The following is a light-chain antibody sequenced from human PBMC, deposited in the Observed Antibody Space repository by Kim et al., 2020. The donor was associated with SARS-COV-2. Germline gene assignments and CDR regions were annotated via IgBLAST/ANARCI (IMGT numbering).Light chain of an antibody. CDR3: QTWGTGIRM. CDR1: SGHSSYA. J-gene: IGLJ3*02. Sequence: QPVLTQSPSASASLGASAKLTCTLSSGHSSYAIAWHQQQPEKGPRYLMKLNSDGSHSKGDGIPDRFSGSSSGAERYLTISSLQSEDEADYYCQTWGTGIRMFGGGTQLTVL. CDR2: LNSDGSH. V-gene: IGLV4-69*01.